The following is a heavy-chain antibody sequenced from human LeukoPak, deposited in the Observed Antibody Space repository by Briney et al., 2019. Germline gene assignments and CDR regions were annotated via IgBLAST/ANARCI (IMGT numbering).Heavy chain of an antibody. D-gene: IGHD1-14*01. J-gene: IGHJ4*02. CDR1: GGSVSSYY. CDR3: AKHGTISSESYFDY. Sequence: PSETLSLTCSVSGGSVSSYYCSWIRQSPGKGLEWIGYIHNSGRTSYNPSLKSRVTGFVDTSKNQVSLRLSSVTAADTAVYYCAKHGTISSESYFDYWGQGALDTVSS. V-gene: IGHV4-59*08. CDR2: IHNSGRT.